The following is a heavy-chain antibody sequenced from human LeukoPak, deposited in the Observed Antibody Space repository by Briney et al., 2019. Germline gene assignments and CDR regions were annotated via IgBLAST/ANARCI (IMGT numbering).Heavy chain of an antibody. CDR3: ARGVTSYGTRLTY. J-gene: IGHJ4*02. D-gene: IGHD3-16*01. Sequence: ASVKVSCKASGDSFSTYVISWVRQAPGQGLEWMGGIFPMFETANYAQRFQGRLTITADIATSTAYMDLSSLRSEDTAVYYCARGVTSYGTRLTYWGQGTLVTVSS. CDR2: IFPMFETA. CDR1: GDSFSTYV. V-gene: IGHV1-69*06.